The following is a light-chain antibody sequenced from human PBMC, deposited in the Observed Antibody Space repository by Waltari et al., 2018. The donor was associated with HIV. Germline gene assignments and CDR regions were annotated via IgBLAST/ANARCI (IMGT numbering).Light chain of an antibody. J-gene: IGKJ1*01. CDR1: QSVGIN. Sequence: EIVMTQSPATLSVSPGERATLSCRASQSVGINLAWYLQKPGQAPRLLIYGASTRATVVPARFSGSGSGTEFTLTISSLQSEDFAVYYCQHYNHWFWTFGQGTKVEIK. CDR2: GAS. CDR3: QHYNHWFWT. V-gene: IGKV3-15*01.